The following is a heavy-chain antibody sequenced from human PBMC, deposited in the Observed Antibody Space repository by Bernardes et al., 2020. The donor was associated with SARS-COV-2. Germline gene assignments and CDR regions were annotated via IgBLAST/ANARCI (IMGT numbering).Heavy chain of an antibody. CDR2: LYYRGST. Sequence: SETLSLTCTVSDGSVSSSSYYWGWVRQPPGKGLEWIGSLYYRGSTSYNPSLKSRVTISVDTSKNQFSLKLSSVTAADTAVYYCARPSMAATRTHYFDYWGQGTLVNVSS. CDR3: ARPSMAATRTHYFDY. V-gene: IGHV4-39*01. CDR1: DGSVSSSSYY. J-gene: IGHJ4*02. D-gene: IGHD1-1*01.